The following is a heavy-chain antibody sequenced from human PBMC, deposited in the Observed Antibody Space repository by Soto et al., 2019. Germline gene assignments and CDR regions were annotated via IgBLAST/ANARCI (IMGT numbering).Heavy chain of an antibody. J-gene: IGHJ4*02. CDR2: VGTANTDT. V-gene: IGHV1-18*01. CDR1: GHTFTAYG. D-gene: IGHD3-22*01. Sequence: GASVKVSCKTSGHTFTAYGLAWLRQAPGQRPEWMGWVGTANTDTNYAQRFQGRVTMTTDTSTTTTYMELRSLRSDDTAVYYCARELNTDSSAYYSFAFWGQGTLVTVSS. CDR3: ARELNTDSSAYYSFAF.